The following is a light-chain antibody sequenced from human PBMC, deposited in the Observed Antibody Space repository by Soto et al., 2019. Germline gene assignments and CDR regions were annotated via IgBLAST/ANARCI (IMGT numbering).Light chain of an antibody. V-gene: IGKV3-20*01. CDR3: QQYGSP. J-gene: IGKJ4*01. CDR2: GAS. CDR1: QSVSSSY. Sequence: VLTQSPGNLSVFPGERATLSCRASQSVSSSYLAWYQQKPGQAPRLLIYGASSRATGIPDRFSGSGSGTDFTLTISRLEPEDFAVYYCQQYGSPFGGGTKVDIK.